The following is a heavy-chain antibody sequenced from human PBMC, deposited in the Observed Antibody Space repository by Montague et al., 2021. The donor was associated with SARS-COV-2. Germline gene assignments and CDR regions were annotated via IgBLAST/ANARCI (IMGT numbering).Heavy chain of an antibody. V-gene: IGHV4-39*01. D-gene: IGHD3-22*01. J-gene: IGHJ3*02. Sequence: SETLSLTCTVSGDSISSSSYYWGWIRQPPGKGLEWIGSIYYSGSTYHNPSLKSRVTISVDTSKNQFSLKLSSVTAADTAVYYCARFPTSYYYDSKAAPATPDAFDIWGQGTMVTVSS. CDR3: ARFPTSYYYDSKAAPATPDAFDI. CDR1: GDSISSSSYY. CDR2: IYYSGST.